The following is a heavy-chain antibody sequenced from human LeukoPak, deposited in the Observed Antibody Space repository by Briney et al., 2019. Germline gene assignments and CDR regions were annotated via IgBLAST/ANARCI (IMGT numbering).Heavy chain of an antibody. CDR1: GGSISSYY. D-gene: IGHD6-13*01. Sequence: SETLSLTCTVSGGSISSYYWSWIRQPPGKGLEWIGYIYYSGSTNYNPSLKSRVTISVDTSKNQFSLKLSSVTAADTAVYYCARQPPYSSSRQYNWFDPWGQGTLVTVSS. J-gene: IGHJ5*02. V-gene: IGHV4-59*01. CDR2: IYYSGST. CDR3: ARQPPYSSSRQYNWFDP.